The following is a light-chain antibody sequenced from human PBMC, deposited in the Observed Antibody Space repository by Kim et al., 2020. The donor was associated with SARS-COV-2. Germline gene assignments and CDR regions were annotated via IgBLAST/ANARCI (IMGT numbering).Light chain of an antibody. J-gene: IGKJ4*01. CDR2: GAS. CDR1: QDIAGW. V-gene: IGKV1-12*01. CDR3: QQTHTFPRG. Sequence: ASIGDRVTITCRASQDIAGWLAWYQQKPGKAPNLLIYGASKLQSGVPSRFSGSGSGTDFTLTINSLQPEDFATYYCQQTHTFPRGFGGGTKVDIK.